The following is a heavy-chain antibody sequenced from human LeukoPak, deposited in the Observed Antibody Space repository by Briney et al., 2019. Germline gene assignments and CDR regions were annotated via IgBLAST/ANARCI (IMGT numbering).Heavy chain of an antibody. V-gene: IGHV4-61*05. D-gene: IGHD3-3*01. CDR1: GGSISSSSYY. CDR2: IYYSGST. CDR3: ARAGGIYDFWSGYYPSNFDY. J-gene: IGHJ4*02. Sequence: SETLSLTCTVSGGSISSSSYYWGWIRQPPGKGLEWIGYIYYSGSTNYNPSLKSRVTISVDTSKNQFSLKLSSVTAADTAVYYCARAGGIYDFWSGYYPSNFDYWGQGTLVTVSS.